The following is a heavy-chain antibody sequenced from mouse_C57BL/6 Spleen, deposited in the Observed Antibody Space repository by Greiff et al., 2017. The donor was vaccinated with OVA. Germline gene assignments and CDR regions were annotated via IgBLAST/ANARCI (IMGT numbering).Heavy chain of an antibody. J-gene: IGHJ4*01. CDR2: IYPGDGDT. Sequence: QVQLQQSGPELVEPGASVKISCKASGYAFSSSWMNWVKQRPGKGLEWIGRIYPGDGDTNYNGKFKGKATLTADKSSSTAYMQLSSLTSEDSAVYFCARSHYYGSSYYAMDYWGQGTSVTVSS. D-gene: IGHD1-1*01. CDR1: GYAFSSSW. CDR3: ARSHYYGSSYYAMDY. V-gene: IGHV1-82*01.